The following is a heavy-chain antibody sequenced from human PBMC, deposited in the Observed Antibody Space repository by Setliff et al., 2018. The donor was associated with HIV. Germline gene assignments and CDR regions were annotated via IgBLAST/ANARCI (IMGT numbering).Heavy chain of an antibody. Sequence: GGSLRLSCGASGFTFSGSPMHWVRQASGKGLEWVGRIKTEAEGYATAYAASAKGRFTISRDDSGDTVFLQMNSLKTEDTAMYYCTTAPFTMIIPIISKDAFDVWGQGTMVTVSS. V-gene: IGHV3-73*01. CDR1: GFTFSGSP. CDR2: IKTEAEGYAT. D-gene: IGHD3-22*01. CDR3: TTAPFTMIIPIISKDAFDV. J-gene: IGHJ3*01.